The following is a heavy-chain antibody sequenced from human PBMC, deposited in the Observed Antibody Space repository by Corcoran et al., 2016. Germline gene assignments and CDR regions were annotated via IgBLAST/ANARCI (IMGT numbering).Heavy chain of an antibody. CDR1: GGSLSGYY. V-gene: IGHV4-34*01. Sequence: QVQLQQWGAGLLKPSESLSLTCAVYGGSLSGYYWSWIRQPPGKGLEWIGQINHSGTTNYNPSLNTRVTISVDTSKNQVSLNLNSVTAADTAVYYCARDLGYSSGWSEAFDIWGQGTMVTVSS. D-gene: IGHD6-19*01. J-gene: IGHJ3*02. CDR2: INHSGTT. CDR3: ARDLGYSSGWSEAFDI.